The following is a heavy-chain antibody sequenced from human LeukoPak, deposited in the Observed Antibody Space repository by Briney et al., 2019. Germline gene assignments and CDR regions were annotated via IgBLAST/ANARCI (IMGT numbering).Heavy chain of an antibody. J-gene: IGHJ4*02. D-gene: IGHD2/OR15-2a*01. Sequence: ASVKVSCKASGYSFTTDNMHWMRQAPGQRLEWMGIIYSSGGSTSAQKFQGRVTMTRDTSTSTVYMELSSLRSEGTAVYYCAREPPNSYYFDYWGQGTLVTVSS. V-gene: IGHV1-46*01. CDR3: AREPPNSYYFDY. CDR2: IYSSGGST. CDR1: GYSFTTDN.